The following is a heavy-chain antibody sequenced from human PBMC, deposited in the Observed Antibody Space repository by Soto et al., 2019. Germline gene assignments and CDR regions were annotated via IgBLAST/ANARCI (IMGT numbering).Heavy chain of an antibody. CDR1: GGSITSSGSA. CDR2: IDYSGNI. J-gene: IGHJ4*02. V-gene: IGHV4-39*01. Sequence: QLQLQESGPGLMKPSETLSLTCNASGGSITSSGSAWGWIRQSPGKGLEWIGTIDYSGNIYYIPSLKSRITISVDTSQNQISLKLSSVTAADTAVYYCARHIHNQGFEYYFDSWGQGTLVTVSS. D-gene: IGHD1-1*01. CDR3: ARHIHNQGFEYYFDS.